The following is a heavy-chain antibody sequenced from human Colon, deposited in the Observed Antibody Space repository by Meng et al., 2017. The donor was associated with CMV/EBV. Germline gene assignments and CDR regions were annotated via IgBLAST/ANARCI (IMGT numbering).Heavy chain of an antibody. CDR2: IYTGGSA. D-gene: IGHD2-21*01. Sequence: GGSGDSGGYYWSWIRQDPGTCMQWLGHIYTGGSAYSNPSLKSRLSISLDTSKNQFSLSLRSVTAADTAVYYCARGSVIASAVSFDHWGQGTLVTVSS. CDR1: GGSGDSGGYY. J-gene: IGHJ4*02. V-gene: IGHV4-30-4*06. CDR3: ARGSVIASAVSFDH.